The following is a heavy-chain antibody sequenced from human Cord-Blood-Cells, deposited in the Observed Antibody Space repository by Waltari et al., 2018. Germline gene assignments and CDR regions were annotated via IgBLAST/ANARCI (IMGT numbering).Heavy chain of an antibody. V-gene: IGHV1-2*02. Sequence: QVQLVQSGAEVKKPGASVKVSCKASGDTFTGYYMPWVRQAPGQVLDWMGWINPNSGGTNYAQKFQGRVTMTRDTSISTAYMELRRLRSDDTAVYYCARRPGAFDIWGQGTMVTVSS. CDR1: GDTFTGYY. J-gene: IGHJ3*02. CDR2: INPNSGGT. CDR3: ARRPGAFDI.